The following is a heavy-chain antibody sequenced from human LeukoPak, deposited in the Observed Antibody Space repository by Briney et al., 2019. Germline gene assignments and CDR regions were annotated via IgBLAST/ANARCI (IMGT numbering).Heavy chain of an antibody. Sequence: GGSLRLSCAASGFTFSSYAMSWVRQAPGKGLEWVSAISGSGGSTYYADSVKGRFTISRDNSKNTLYLQVNSLRAEDTAVYYCAKMALRYDFWSGYFARAGDYYYYYMDVWGKGTTVTVSS. D-gene: IGHD3-3*01. CDR3: AKMALRYDFWSGYFARAGDYYYYYMDV. V-gene: IGHV3-23*01. J-gene: IGHJ6*03. CDR1: GFTFSSYA. CDR2: ISGSGGST.